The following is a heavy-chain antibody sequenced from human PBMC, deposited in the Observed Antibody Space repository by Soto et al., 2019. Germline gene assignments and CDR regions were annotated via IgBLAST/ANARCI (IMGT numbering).Heavy chain of an antibody. D-gene: IGHD2-21*02. CDR2: IYHRGSV. J-gene: IGHJ6*03. CDR3: ERGSFVTQYYYYHMDV. V-gene: IGHV4-4*02. Sequence: PSETLSLTFAVSSDSISISQWFTWVRHSPGKGLEWLGEIYHRGSVYYKQSISSRISTSMHKSNDQLSLNLSYVTAADTEVYYCERGSFVTQYYYYHMDVWGKGTPVTVSS. CDR1: SDSISISQW.